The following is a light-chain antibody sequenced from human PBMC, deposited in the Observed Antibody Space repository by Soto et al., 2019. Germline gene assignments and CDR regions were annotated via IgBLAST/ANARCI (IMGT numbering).Light chain of an antibody. CDR2: AAS. CDR3: QTYGSAFT. Sequence: EIVLTQAPGTLSLSPGERATLSCRASQSISSNYLAWYQHKPGQGPRLLIYAASSRATGIPDRFSGSGSGTDFTLTISRLEPEVFALYYCQTYGSAFTFGPGTKVDIK. V-gene: IGKV3-20*01. CDR1: QSISSNY. J-gene: IGKJ3*01.